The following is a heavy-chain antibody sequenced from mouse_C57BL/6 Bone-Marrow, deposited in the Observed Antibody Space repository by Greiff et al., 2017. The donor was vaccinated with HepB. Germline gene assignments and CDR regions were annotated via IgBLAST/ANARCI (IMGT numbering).Heavy chain of an antibody. J-gene: IGHJ4*01. CDR2: INYDGSST. Sequence: EVKVVESEGGLVQPGSSMKLSCTASGFTFSDYYMAWVRQVPEKGLEWVANINYDGSSTYYLDSLKSRFIISRDNAKNILYLQMSSLKSEDTATYYCAREGGRYYAMDYWGQGTSVTVSS. CDR3: AREGGRYYAMDY. CDR1: GFTFSDYY. D-gene: IGHD3-3*01. V-gene: IGHV5-16*01.